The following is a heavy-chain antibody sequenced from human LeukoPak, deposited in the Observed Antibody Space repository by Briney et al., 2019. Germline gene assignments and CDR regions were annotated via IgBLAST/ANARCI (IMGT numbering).Heavy chain of an antibody. D-gene: IGHD6-13*01. V-gene: IGHV3-21*01. CDR1: GFTFSSYS. Sequence: PGGSLRLSCAASGFTFSSYSMNWVRQAPGKGLEWVSSISSSSSYIYYADSVKGRFTISRDNAKNSLYLQMNSLRAEDTAVYYCARGGYSSSWYASEPIFDYWGQGTLVTVSS. CDR2: ISSSSSYI. CDR3: ARGGYSSSWYASEPIFDY. J-gene: IGHJ4*02.